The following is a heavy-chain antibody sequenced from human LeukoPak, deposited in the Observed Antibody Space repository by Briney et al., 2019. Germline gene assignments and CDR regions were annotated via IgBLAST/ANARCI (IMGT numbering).Heavy chain of an antibody. CDR1: DGSISSYY. J-gene: IGHJ5*02. CDR2: IYYSGST. D-gene: IGHD5-12*01. V-gene: IGHV4-59*12. CDR3: ARDPSGGYAVVRGRWFNP. Sequence: PSETLSLTCTVSDGSISSYYWSWIRQPPGKGLEWIGYIYYSGSTNYNPSLKSRVTISVDTSKNQFSLQLNSVTPEDTAVYYCARDPSGGYAVVRGRWFNPWGQGTLVTVSS.